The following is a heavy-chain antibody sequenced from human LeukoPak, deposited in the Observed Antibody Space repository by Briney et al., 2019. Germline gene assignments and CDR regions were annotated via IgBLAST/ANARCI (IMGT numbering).Heavy chain of an antibody. J-gene: IGHJ4*02. D-gene: IGHD3-22*01. Sequence: PSETLSLTCTVSGGSISSYYWSWIRQPPGKGLEWIGYIYYSGSTNYKPSLKSRVTISVDTSKNQFSLKLSSVTAADTAVYYCARARGYYDSSGRYFDYWGQGTLVTASS. CDR3: ARARGYYDSSGRYFDY. CDR1: GGSISSYY. CDR2: IYYSGST. V-gene: IGHV4-59*01.